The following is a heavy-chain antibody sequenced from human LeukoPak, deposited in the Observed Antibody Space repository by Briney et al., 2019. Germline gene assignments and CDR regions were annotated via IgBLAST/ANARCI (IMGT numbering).Heavy chain of an antibody. D-gene: IGHD3-22*01. V-gene: IGHV3-66*01. CDR2: IYSGGST. Sequence: GGSLRLSCAASGFTFSSNYMSWVRQAPGKGLEWVSVIYSGGSTYYADSVKGGFTISRDNYKNTMYLQMNSLRAEDTAVYYCARDVVNYYDSSGYCDYWGQGTLVTVSS. CDR3: ARDVVNYYDSSGYCDY. J-gene: IGHJ4*02. CDR1: GFTFSSNY.